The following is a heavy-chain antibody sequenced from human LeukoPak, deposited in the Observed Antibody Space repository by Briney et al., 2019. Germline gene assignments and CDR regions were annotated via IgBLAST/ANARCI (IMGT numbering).Heavy chain of an antibody. CDR1: GFTFSSYW. CDR2: IKQEGSEK. V-gene: IGHV3-7*05. J-gene: IGHJ6*02. Sequence: GGSLRLSCAASGFTFSSYWMSWVRKAPGKGLEWVANIKQEGSEKYYVDSVKGRFTISRDNAKNSLYLQMNSLRAEDTAVYYCARESTYYDFWSGFPHHYGMDVWGQGTTVTVSS. CDR3: ARESTYYDFWSGFPHHYGMDV. D-gene: IGHD3-3*01.